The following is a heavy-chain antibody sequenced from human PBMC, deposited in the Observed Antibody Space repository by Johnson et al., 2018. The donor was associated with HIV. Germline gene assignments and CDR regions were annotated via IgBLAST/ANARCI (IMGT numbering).Heavy chain of an antibody. V-gene: IGHV3-7*02. CDR3: AKARSSGQGAFDI. CDR1: GFTFSSYW. CDR2: IKQDGSEK. Sequence: VLLVESGGGLVQPGGSLRLSCAASGFTFSSYWMSWVRQAPGKGLEWVANIKQDGSEKYYADSVKGRFTISRDNSENTLYLQMNSLRAEDTAVYYCAKARSSGQGAFDIWGQGTLVTVSS. D-gene: IGHD6-19*01. J-gene: IGHJ3*02.